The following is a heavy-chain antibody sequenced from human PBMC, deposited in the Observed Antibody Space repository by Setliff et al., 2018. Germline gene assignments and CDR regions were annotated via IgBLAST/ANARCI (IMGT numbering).Heavy chain of an antibody. Sequence: GASVKVSCKASGYTFTSYYMHWVRQAPGQGLEWMGLINPTGGSTSYAQKFQGRVTMTRDTSTSTVFMELSSLRSEDTAVYYCARDRNDNYESSGYHYAGGYMDVWGKGTTVTVSS. D-gene: IGHD3-22*01. CDR1: GYTFTSYY. CDR2: INPTGGST. CDR3: ARDRNDNYESSGYHYAGGYMDV. V-gene: IGHV1-46*01. J-gene: IGHJ6*03.